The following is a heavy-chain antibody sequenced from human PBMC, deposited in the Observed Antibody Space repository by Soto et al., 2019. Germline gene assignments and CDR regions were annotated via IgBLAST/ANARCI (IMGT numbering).Heavy chain of an antibody. CDR1: GFTFSSYS. V-gene: IGHV3-21*01. Sequence: EVQLVESGGGLVKPGGSLRLSCAASGFTFSSYSMNWVRQAPGKGLEWVSSISSSSSYIYYADSVKGRFTISRDNAKNSLYLQMNSLRAEDTAVYYCARGGGWWGCAAVGATRRDCYYYFDYWGQGTLVTVSS. CDR3: ARGGGWWGCAAVGATRRDCYYYFDY. CDR2: ISSSSSYI. D-gene: IGHD1-26*01. J-gene: IGHJ4*02.